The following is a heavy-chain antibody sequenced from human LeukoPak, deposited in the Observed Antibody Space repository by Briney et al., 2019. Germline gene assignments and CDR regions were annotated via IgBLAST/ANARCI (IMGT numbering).Heavy chain of an antibody. CDR3: ARPEVATTYFDF. CDR1: GGTFITYE. D-gene: IGHD5-12*01. Sequence: SVTVSCKVSGGTFITYEINWVRQAPGQGLEWMGGLTPIFGTANYAQKFQGRVKITADESTSTGCMELSSLTSEDTAVYYCARPEVATTYFDFWGQGTLVTVSS. CDR2: LTPIFGTA. V-gene: IGHV1-69*01. J-gene: IGHJ4*02.